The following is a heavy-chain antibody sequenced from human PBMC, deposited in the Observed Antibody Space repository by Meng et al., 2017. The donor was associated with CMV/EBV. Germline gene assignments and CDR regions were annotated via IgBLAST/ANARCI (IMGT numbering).Heavy chain of an antibody. V-gene: IGHV3-48*04. D-gene: IGHD3-3*01. CDR3: ARDLLPGERITIFGVVIPAGFGY. Sequence: ETLSLTCAASGFTFSSYSMNWVRQAPGKGLEWVSYISSSSSTIYYADSVKGRFTISRDNAKNSLYLQMNSLRAEDTAVYYCARDLLPGERITIFGVVIPAGFGYWGQGTLVTVSS. CDR1: GFTFSSYS. J-gene: IGHJ4*02. CDR2: ISSSSSTI.